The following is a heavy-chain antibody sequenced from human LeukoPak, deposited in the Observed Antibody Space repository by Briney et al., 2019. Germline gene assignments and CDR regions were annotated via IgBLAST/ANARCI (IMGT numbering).Heavy chain of an antibody. V-gene: IGHV3-9*01. D-gene: IGHD6-19*01. J-gene: IGHJ4*02. CDR1: GFTFDDYA. Sequence: GRSLRLSCAASGFTFDDYAMHWVRQAPGKGLEWVSGISWNSGSIGYADSVKGRFTISRDNAKNSLYLQMNSLRAEDTALYYCAKDGLAGGQWLVEYYFDYWGQGTLVTVS. CDR3: AKDGLAGGQWLVEYYFDY. CDR2: ISWNSGSI.